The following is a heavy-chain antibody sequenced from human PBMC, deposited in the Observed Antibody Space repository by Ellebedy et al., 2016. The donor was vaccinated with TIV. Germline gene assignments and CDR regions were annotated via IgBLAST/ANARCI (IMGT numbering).Heavy chain of an antibody. CDR3: ARSPTYYGSGTLAYYYGMDV. J-gene: IGHJ6*02. CDR1: GGTFSSYA. CDR2: IIPIFGTA. D-gene: IGHD3-10*01. Sequence: SVKVSCXASGGTFSSYAISWVRQAPGQGLEWMGGIIPIFGTANYAQKFQGRVTITADKSTSTAYMELSSLRSEDTAVYYCARSPTYYGSGTLAYYYGMDVWGQGTTVTISS. V-gene: IGHV1-69*06.